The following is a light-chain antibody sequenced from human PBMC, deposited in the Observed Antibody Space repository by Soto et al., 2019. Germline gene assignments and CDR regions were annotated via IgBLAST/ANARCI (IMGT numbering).Light chain of an antibody. CDR1: QSVSSSY. J-gene: IGKJ3*01. CDR3: QQYGGSPPMVT. V-gene: IGKV3-20*01. Sequence: EIVLTQSPGTLSLSPGERATLSCRASQSVSSSYLTWYQQKPGQAPRLLIYGASTRATGIPDRFSGSGSGTDFTLTINRLEPEDLAVYYCQQYGGSPPMVTFGPGTKVDIK. CDR2: GAS.